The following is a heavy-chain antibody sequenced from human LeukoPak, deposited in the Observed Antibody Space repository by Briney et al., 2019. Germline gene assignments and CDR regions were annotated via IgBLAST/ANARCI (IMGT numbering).Heavy chain of an antibody. J-gene: IGHJ4*02. CDR3: AKSMDIAVAVDLDY. CDR2: IRYDGSNK. D-gene: IGHD6-19*01. V-gene: IGHV3-30*02. CDR1: GFTFSSYG. Sequence: GGSLRLSCAASGFTFSSYGMHWVRQAPGKGLEWVAFIRYDGSNKYYADSVKGRFTISRDNSKNTLYLQMNSLRAEDTAVYYCAKSMDIAVAVDLDYWGQGTLVTVSS.